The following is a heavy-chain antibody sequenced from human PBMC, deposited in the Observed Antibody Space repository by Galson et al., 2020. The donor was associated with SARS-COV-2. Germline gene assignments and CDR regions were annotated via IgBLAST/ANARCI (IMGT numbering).Heavy chain of an antibody. CDR2: ISGSGDTT. CDR1: GFNFSSYA. CDR3: AKRLYSSSQSETRGMDV. Sequence: GESLKISCAASGFNFSSYAMNWVRQAPGEGLEWVSAISGSGDTTHYAGSVKGRFTISRDNSKNTLYMQMNSVRAEDTAVYYCAKRLYSSSQSETRGMDVWGQGATVTVSS. V-gene: IGHV3-23*01. J-gene: IGHJ6*02. D-gene: IGHD6-13*01.